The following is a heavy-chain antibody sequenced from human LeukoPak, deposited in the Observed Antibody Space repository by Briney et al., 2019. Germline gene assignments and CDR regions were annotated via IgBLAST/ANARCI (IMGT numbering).Heavy chain of an antibody. V-gene: IGHV3-23*01. CDR1: GFTFNNAW. Sequence: GGSLRLSCAASGFTFNNAWMSWVRQAPGKGLEWVSDIGGSGGSTYYADSVKGRFTISRDNSKNTLYLQMNRLRAEDTAVYYCAKRGLAAALFRWGQGTLVTVSS. J-gene: IGHJ4*02. CDR3: AKRGLAAALFR. CDR2: IGGSGGST. D-gene: IGHD6-13*01.